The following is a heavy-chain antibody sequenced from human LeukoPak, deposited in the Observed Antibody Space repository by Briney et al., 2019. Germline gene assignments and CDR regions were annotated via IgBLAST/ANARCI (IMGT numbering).Heavy chain of an antibody. CDR3: ARASGATRFDP. CDR2: ISADNGNT. J-gene: IGHJ5*02. V-gene: IGHV1-18*01. Sequence: GASVKVSCKASGYTFTSYGISWVRQAPGQGIEWMGWISADNGNTNYAQKFQGRVTMTRDTSISTAYMELSRLRSDDTAVYYCARASGATRFDPWGQGTLVTVSS. D-gene: IGHD1-26*01. CDR1: GYTFTSYG.